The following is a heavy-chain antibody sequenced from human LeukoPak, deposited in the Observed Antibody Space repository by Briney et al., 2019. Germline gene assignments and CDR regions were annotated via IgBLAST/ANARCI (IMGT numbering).Heavy chain of an antibody. D-gene: IGHD3-22*01. V-gene: IGHV1-46*01. Sequence: ASLKVSCKASGYTFTNYYVHWVRQAPGQGLKRIKITNPNCATTRYAQKFQGRVTMIRDRSTTTVYMELSRLRSDGTGVYYCAGHNSASITMIHWGQGSPVTVSS. CDR3: AGHNSASITMIH. CDR1: GYTFTNYY. J-gene: IGHJ4*02. CDR2: TNPNCATT.